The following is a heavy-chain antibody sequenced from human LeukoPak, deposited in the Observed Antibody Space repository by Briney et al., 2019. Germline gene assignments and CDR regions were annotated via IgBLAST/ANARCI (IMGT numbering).Heavy chain of an antibody. CDR1: GFTFSSYW. CDR2: INSDGSST. Sequence: GGSPRLSCAASGFTFSSYWMHWVRQAPGKGLVWVSRINSDGSSTSYADSVKGRFTISRDNAKNTLYLQMNSLRVEDTAVYYCARVGATAGLGYWGQGTLVTVSS. D-gene: IGHD1-26*01. J-gene: IGHJ4*02. CDR3: ARVGATAGLGY. V-gene: IGHV3-74*01.